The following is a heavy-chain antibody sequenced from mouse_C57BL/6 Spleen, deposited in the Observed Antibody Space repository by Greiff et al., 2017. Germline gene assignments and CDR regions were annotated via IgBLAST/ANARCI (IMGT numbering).Heavy chain of an antibody. J-gene: IGHJ3*01. CDR3: ARSGYDYDSWFAD. V-gene: IGHV1-64*01. Sequence: QVQLQQPGAELVKPGASVKLSCKASGYTFTSYWMHWVKQRPGQGLEWIGMIHPNSGSTNYNEKFKSKATLTVDKSSSTAYMQLSSLTSEDSAVYYCARSGYDYDSWFADWGQGTLVTVSA. CDR1: GYTFTSYW. D-gene: IGHD2-4*01. CDR2: IHPNSGST.